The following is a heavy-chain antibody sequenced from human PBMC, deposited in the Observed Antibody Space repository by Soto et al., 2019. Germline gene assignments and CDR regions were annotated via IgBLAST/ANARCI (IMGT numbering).Heavy chain of an antibody. CDR2: INAANGNT. J-gene: IGHJ5*02. D-gene: IGHD3-9*01. Sequence: ASVKVSCKASGYTFTSYALHWVRQAPGQRLEWMGWINAANGNTKYSEKFQGRVTITRDTSASTGYMELSSLRSEDTAVYYCARYPVTITIGWFDLWGQGTLVNVSS. V-gene: IGHV1-3*01. CDR3: ARYPVTITIGWFDL. CDR1: GYTFTSYA.